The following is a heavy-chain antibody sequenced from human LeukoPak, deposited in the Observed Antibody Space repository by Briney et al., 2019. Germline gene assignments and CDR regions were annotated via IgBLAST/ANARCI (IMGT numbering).Heavy chain of an antibody. D-gene: IGHD6-13*01. J-gene: IGHJ4*02. CDR1: GYTFTDYY. Sequence: GASVKVSCKASGYTFTDYYMHWVRRAPGQGLEWMGWINPNSGGTNYAQKFQGRVTMTGDTSISTAYMELSRLRSDDTAVYYCARASGSWPEKDYWGQGTLVTVSS. CDR3: ARASGSWPEKDY. V-gene: IGHV1-2*02. CDR2: INPNSGGT.